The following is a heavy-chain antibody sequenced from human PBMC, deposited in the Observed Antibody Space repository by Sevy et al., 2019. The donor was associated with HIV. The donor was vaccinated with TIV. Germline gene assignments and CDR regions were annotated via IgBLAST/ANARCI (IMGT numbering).Heavy chain of an antibody. CDR3: ARGPYYDFWSGYYGWFDP. CDR2: IKQDGSEK. Sequence: QDGGSLRLSCAASGFTFSSYWMSWVRQAPGKGLEWVANIKQDGSEKYYVDSVKGRFTISRDNAKNSLYLQMNSLRAEDTAVYYCARGPYYDFWSGYYGWFDPWGQGTLVTVSS. D-gene: IGHD3-3*01. J-gene: IGHJ5*02. V-gene: IGHV3-7*01. CDR1: GFTFSSYW.